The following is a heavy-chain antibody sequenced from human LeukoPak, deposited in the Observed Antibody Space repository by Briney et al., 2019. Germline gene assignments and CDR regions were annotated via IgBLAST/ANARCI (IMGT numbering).Heavy chain of an antibody. Sequence: GASVKVSCKASGYTFTSYDISWVRQAPGQGLEWMGRIIPILGIANYAQKFQGRVTITADKSTSTAYMELSSLRSEDTAVYYCARAYSSTWYGYGMDVWGQGTTVTVSS. J-gene: IGHJ6*02. CDR3: ARAYSSTWYGYGMDV. V-gene: IGHV1-69*04. CDR1: GYTFTSYD. D-gene: IGHD6-13*01. CDR2: IIPILGIA.